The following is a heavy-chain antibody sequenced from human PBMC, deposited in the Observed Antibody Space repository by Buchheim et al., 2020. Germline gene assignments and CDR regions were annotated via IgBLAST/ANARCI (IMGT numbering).Heavy chain of an antibody. CDR2: ISNDGTYI. D-gene: IGHD3-9*01. J-gene: IGHJ4*02. V-gene: IGHV3-74*01. Sequence: EVQLVESGGGLVQPGGSLRLSCAASGFSFSSYLMHWVRQVPGKGLVWVSHISNDGTYISYADSVKGRFTISRDNAKNTLYLQMNSVRVEDMALYYCARDLDLVLFDYWGQGTL. CDR3: ARDLDLVLFDY. CDR1: GFSFSSYL.